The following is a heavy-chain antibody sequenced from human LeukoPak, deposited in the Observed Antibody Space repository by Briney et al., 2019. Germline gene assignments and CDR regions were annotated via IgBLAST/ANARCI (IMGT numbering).Heavy chain of an antibody. CDR1: GFTVSSNS. J-gene: IGHJ4*02. CDR2: IYSDNT. Sequence: TGGSLRLSCTVSGFTVSSNSMSWDRQAAGKGLQWVSFIYSDNTYYSDSVKGRFTISRDNSKNTLYLQMNSLRAEDTAVYYCARRAGAYSHPYDYWGQGTLVTVSS. V-gene: IGHV3-53*01. CDR3: ARRAGAYSHPYDY. D-gene: IGHD4/OR15-4a*01.